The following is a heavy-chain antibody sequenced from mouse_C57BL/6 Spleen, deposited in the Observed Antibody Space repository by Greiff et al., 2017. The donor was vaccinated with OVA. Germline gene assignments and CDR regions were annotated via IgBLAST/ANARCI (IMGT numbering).Heavy chain of an antibody. D-gene: IGHD1-1*01. J-gene: IGHJ1*03. CDR1: GYSFTDYN. Sequence: SGPELVKPGASVKISCKASGYSFTDYNMNWVKQSNGKSLEWIGVINPNYGTTSYNQKFKGKATLTVDQSSSTAYMQLNSLTSEDSAVYYCARGDYGSSYKYFDVWGTGTTVTVSS. V-gene: IGHV1-39*01. CDR3: ARGDYGSSYKYFDV. CDR2: INPNYGTT.